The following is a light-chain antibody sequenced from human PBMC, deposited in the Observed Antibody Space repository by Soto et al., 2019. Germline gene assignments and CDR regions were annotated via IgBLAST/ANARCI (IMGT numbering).Light chain of an antibody. CDR1: QDIRSD. Sequence: DIQMTQSPSSLSAFVGDRVTITCRASQDIRSDLGWFQQKPGKAPKRLVFVASTLESGVPSRFSGSRSGTEFTLTISSLQPEDFATYYCLQHNSYPFTFGPGTKVDIK. CDR3: LQHNSYPFT. J-gene: IGKJ3*01. CDR2: VAS. V-gene: IGKV1-17*01.